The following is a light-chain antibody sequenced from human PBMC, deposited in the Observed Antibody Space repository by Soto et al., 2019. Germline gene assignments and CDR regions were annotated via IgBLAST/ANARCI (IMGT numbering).Light chain of an antibody. Sequence: EIVMTQSPVTLSVSPGEGATLSCRASQSVGTKLAWYQQKPGQAPRLLIYGASTRATGFPARFSGSGSATEFTLTISSLQSEDFAVYYCQQYNNWPLTFVGGTKVEI. J-gene: IGKJ4*01. V-gene: IGKV3-15*01. CDR3: QQYNNWPLT. CDR1: QSVGTK. CDR2: GAS.